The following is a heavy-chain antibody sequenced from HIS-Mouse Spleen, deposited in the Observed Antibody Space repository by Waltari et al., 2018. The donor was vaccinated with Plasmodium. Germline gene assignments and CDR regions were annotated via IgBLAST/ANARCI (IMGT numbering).Heavy chain of an antibody. D-gene: IGHD6-6*01. J-gene: IGHJ4*02. CDR1: GFTFSSYD. V-gene: IGHV3-13*01. CDR3: ARGPTYSSSYYFDY. CDR2: MGTAGDT. Sequence: EVQLVESGGGLVQPGGSLRLSCAASGFTFSSYDMHWVRQATGKGLGWVSSMGTAGDTYYPGSGKGRFTISRENAKNSLYLQMNSLRAGDTAVYYCARGPTYSSSYYFDYWGQGTLVTVSS.